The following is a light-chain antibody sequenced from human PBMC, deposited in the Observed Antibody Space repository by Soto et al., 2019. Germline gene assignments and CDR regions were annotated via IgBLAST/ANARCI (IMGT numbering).Light chain of an antibody. V-gene: IGKV1-5*03. CDR2: KAS. CDR3: QQYNSYPYT. CDR1: QSISSW. J-gene: IGKJ2*01. Sequence: DIQMTQSPSTLSASVGDRVTITCRASQSISSWLAWYQQKPGKAPNLLIYKASSLQSGVPSRFSGSGSGTDFTLTISGLQPDDFATYYCQQYNSYPYTFGQGTKLEI.